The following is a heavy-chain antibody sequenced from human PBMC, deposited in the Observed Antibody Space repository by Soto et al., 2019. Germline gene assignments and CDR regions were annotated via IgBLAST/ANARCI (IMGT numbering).Heavy chain of an antibody. CDR1: GFTFSSYA. Sequence: PGGSLRLSCAASGFTFSSYAMSWVRQAPGKGLEWVSAISGSGGSTYYADSVKGRFTISRDNSKNTLYLQMNSLRAEDTAVYYCAKGQSNPYYDYIWAHSPGFDYWGQGTLVTVSS. D-gene: IGHD3-16*01. J-gene: IGHJ4*02. CDR2: ISGSGGST. V-gene: IGHV3-23*01. CDR3: AKGQSNPYYDYIWAHSPGFDY.